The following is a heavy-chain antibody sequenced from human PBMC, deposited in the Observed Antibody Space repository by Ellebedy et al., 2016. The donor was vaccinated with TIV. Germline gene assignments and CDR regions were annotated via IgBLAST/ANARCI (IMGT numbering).Heavy chain of an antibody. CDR3: ATLRGGIY. CDR1: GFTFDAHT. V-gene: IGHV3-9*01. D-gene: IGHD3-16*01. CDR2: ITWNSGDR. Sequence: SLKISXAASGFTFDAHTMHWVRKAPGKGLEWVSGITWNSGDRGYADSVKGRFTISRDNANNSLHLQMNSLRPEDTALYYCATLRGGIYWGQGALVTVSS. J-gene: IGHJ4*02.